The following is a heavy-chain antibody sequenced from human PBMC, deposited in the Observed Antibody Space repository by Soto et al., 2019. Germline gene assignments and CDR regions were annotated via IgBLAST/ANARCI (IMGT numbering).Heavy chain of an antibody. CDR3: AKGSYGTMNYYYYMDV. Sequence: GGSLRLSCAASGFTFSSYAMSWVRQAPGKGLEWVSAISGSGGSTYYADSVKGRFTISRDNSKNTLYLQMNSLRAEDTAVYYCAKGSYGTMNYYYYMDVWGKGTTVTVSS. J-gene: IGHJ6*03. V-gene: IGHV3-23*01. D-gene: IGHD4-17*01. CDR2: ISGSGGST. CDR1: GFTFSSYA.